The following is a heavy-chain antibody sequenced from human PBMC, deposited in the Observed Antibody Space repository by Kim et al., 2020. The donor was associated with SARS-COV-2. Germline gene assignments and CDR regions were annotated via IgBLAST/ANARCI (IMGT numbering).Heavy chain of an antibody. V-gene: IGHV3-30*04. CDR3: ARGEPHYDYVWGSYRYTPQPDY. Sequence: GGSLRLSCAASGFTFSSYAMHWVRQAPGKGLEWVAVISYDGSNKYYADSVKGRFTISRDNSKNTLYLQMNSLRAEDTAVYYCARGEPHYDYVWGSYRYTPQPDYWGQGTLVTVSS. CDR1: GFTFSSYA. CDR2: ISYDGSNK. J-gene: IGHJ4*02. D-gene: IGHD3-16*02.